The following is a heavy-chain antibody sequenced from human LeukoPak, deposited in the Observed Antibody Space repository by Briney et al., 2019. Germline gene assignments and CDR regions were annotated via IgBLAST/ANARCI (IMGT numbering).Heavy chain of an antibody. CDR1: GGSISGSY. J-gene: IGHJ4*02. V-gene: IGHV4-59*08. Sequence: PSETLSLTCTVSGGSISGSYWSWIRQPPGKGLEWIAYMYNSGSTYHNPSLKSRVTISVDTSKNQFSLKVNSVTAADTAVYYCARLRDHSPSSPFDYWGQGTLVTVSS. CDR2: MYNSGST. D-gene: IGHD6-6*01. CDR3: ARLRDHSPSSPFDY.